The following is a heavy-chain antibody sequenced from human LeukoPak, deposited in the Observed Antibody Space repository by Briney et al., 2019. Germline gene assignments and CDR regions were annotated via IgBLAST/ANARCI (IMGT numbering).Heavy chain of an antibody. CDR3: ARRDYVWGSYRSLDY. CDR1: GGSFSGYY. V-gene: IGHV4-34*01. J-gene: IGHJ4*02. D-gene: IGHD3-16*02. Sequence: SETLSLTCAVYGGSFSGYYWSWIRQPPGKGLEWIGEINHSGSTNYNPSLKSRVTISVDTSKNQFSLKLSSVTAADTAVYYCARRDYVWGSYRSLDYWGQGTLVTVSS. CDR2: INHSGST.